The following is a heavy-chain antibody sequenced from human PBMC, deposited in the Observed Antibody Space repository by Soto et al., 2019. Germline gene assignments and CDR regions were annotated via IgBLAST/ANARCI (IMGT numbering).Heavy chain of an antibody. CDR3: ARRYGGNLNDAFDI. CDR1: GDTFSSYA. Sequence: QVQLVQSGAEVKKPGSSVKVSCKASGDTFSSYAISWVRQAPGQGLEWMGGIIPIFGTANYAQTFQGRVTITADDSTSTAYMELSSLRSEDTAVYYCARRYGGNLNDAFDIWGQGTMVTVSS. J-gene: IGHJ3*02. D-gene: IGHD1-20*01. CDR2: IIPIFGTA. V-gene: IGHV1-69*01.